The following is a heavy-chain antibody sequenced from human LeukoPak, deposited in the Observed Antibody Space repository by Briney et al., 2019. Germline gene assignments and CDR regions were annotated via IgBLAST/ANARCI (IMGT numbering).Heavy chain of an antibody. Sequence: ASVKVSCEASGYSFITYYMHWVRQAPGQGLEWMGTINPSGGRTTYAQNFQGRITVTRDTSTSTAYMELSSLRFEDTAVYYCARDRSGYDYWGQGTLVTVSS. V-gene: IGHV1-46*01. D-gene: IGHD5-12*01. CDR3: ARDRSGYDY. J-gene: IGHJ4*02. CDR2: INPSGGRT. CDR1: GYSFITYY.